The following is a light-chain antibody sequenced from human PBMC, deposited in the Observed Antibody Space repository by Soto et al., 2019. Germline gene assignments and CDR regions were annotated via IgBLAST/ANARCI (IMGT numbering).Light chain of an antibody. Sequence: QLVLTQSPSASASLGASVKLTCTLSSGYSTYAIAWHQQQSGKGPRFLMKINYDGTHSKGDGFYDRFSGSSSGAERHLTIYSRQSEDEADYYCQSLGTGIQVFGGGTKLTVL. J-gene: IGLJ3*02. CDR2: INYDGTH. V-gene: IGLV4-69*01. CDR1: SGYSTYA. CDR3: QSLGTGIQV.